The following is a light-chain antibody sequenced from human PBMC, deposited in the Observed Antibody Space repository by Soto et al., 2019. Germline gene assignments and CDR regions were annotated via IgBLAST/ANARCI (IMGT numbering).Light chain of an antibody. Sequence: QSALTQPASVSGSPGQSITISCTGTSSDIGRYNLVSWYQQHPGKPPKLMIYEATKRPSGVSNRFSGSKSGNTASLTISGLQAEHEADYYCSLYASTNTFMFGGGTKLTVL. J-gene: IGLJ3*02. V-gene: IGLV2-23*02. CDR3: SLYASTNTFM. CDR1: SSDIGRYNL. CDR2: EAT.